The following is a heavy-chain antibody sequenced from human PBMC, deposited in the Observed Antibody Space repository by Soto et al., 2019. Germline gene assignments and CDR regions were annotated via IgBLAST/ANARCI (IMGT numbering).Heavy chain of an antibody. CDR1: GFTFGDLW. CDR2: VKPDGSDK. J-gene: IGHJ4*02. Sequence: EVQLVESGGGSVQPGGSLRLSCAASGFTFGDLWMSWVRQAPGKGLEWVANVKPDGSDKYYVDSVKGRFTISRDNAKDSLYLQLSSLRAEDTAVYYCATETYWSFDYWGQGALVTVSS. D-gene: IGHD2-8*02. CDR3: ATETYWSFDY. V-gene: IGHV3-7*01.